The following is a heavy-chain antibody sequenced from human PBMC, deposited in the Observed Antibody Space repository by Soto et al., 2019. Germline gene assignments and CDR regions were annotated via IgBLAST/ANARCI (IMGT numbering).Heavy chain of an antibody. Sequence: GESLKISCQGSGYSFTNYWDGWVRQIPGRGLKWMGIIHPGDSDTRYSPFFQGQVTISADKSISTAYLQWSSLKASDTAIYYCARYNLYSSTWFEGWFDPWGQGTLVTVSS. CDR1: GYSFTNYW. CDR3: ARYNLYSSTWFEGWFDP. D-gene: IGHD6-13*01. J-gene: IGHJ5*02. CDR2: IHPGDSDT. V-gene: IGHV5-51*01.